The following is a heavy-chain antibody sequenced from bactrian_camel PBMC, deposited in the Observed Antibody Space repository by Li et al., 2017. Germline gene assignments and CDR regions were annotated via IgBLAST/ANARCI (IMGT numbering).Heavy chain of an antibody. Sequence: VQLVESGGGLVQPGGSLRLSCAASGFTFSNYAMSWVRQAPGKGLEWVSAINSGGGTTYYADSVKGRFAISRDNARNTLYLQLNSLKPDDTAVYYCAATGQMLSVAGCRTQGTQVTVS. J-gene: IGHJ4*01. CDR2: INSGGGTT. CDR1: GFTFSNYA. V-gene: IGHV3S31*01. D-gene: IGHD1*01.